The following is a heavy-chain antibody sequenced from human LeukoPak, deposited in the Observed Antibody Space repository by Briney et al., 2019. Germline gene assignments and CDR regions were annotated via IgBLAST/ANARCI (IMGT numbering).Heavy chain of an antibody. CDR2: INHSGST. Sequence: LETLSLTCAVYGGSFSGYYWSWIRQPPGKGLEWIGEINHSGSTNYNPSLKSRVTISVDTSKNQFSLKLSSVTAADTAVYYCARHRPYCSGGSCYYYMDVWGKGTTVTVSS. CDR1: GGSFSGYY. J-gene: IGHJ6*03. D-gene: IGHD2-15*01. V-gene: IGHV4-34*01. CDR3: ARHRPYCSGGSCYYYMDV.